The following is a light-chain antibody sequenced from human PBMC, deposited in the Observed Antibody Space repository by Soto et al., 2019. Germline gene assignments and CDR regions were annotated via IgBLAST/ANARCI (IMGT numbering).Light chain of an antibody. CDR3: QQTYSDIS. V-gene: IGKV1-39*01. CDR1: RTINTY. Sequence: DVRMTQYPSSLSASVGDTITITCRASRTINTYLNWFQQKPGEPPRLLIYGASTLHDGVPSRFSGSGSGADFTLTISGLQPEDFASYHCQQTYSDISFGGGTKVDIK. J-gene: IGKJ4*01. CDR2: GAS.